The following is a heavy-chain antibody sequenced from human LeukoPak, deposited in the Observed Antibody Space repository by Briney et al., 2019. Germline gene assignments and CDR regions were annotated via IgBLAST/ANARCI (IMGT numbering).Heavy chain of an antibody. CDR3: ARTIAQYSNSWLYFYYGLDV. V-gene: IGHV3-23*01. CDR1: GFTFGSYA. CDR2: ISGGSEDT. Sequence: GGSLRLSCTASGFTFGSYAMSWVRQAPGKGLEWVSSISGGSEDTYYADSVKGRFTISRDNSKSTLNLQLNSLRAEDTAVYYCARTIAQYSNSWLYFYYGLDVWGQGTTVTVSS. D-gene: IGHD6-13*01. J-gene: IGHJ6*02.